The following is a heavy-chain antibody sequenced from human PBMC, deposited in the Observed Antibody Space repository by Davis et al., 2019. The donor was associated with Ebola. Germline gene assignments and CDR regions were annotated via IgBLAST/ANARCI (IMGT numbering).Heavy chain of an antibody. D-gene: IGHD6-19*01. Sequence: GESLKISCAASGFTFSSYSMNWVRQAPGKGLEWVSSISSSSYIYYADSVKGRFTISRDNAKNSLYLQMNSLRAEDTAVYYCARDGSSGWYFTFDYWGQGTLVTVSS. CDR3: ARDGSSGWYFTFDY. J-gene: IGHJ4*02. CDR2: ISSSSYI. V-gene: IGHV3-21*01. CDR1: GFTFSSYS.